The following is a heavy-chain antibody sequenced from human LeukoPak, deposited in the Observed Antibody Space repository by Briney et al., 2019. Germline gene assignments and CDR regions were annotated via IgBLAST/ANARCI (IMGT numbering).Heavy chain of an antibody. J-gene: IGHJ6*02. CDR3: ARAQVMITVTPSLFYYGMDV. Sequence: ASVKVSCKASGYTFNRYGISWVRQAPGQGLEWLGWISADNGNTNYAQKVQGRLSMSTDTSSRTVYMELRSLRSDDTAVYYCARAQVMITVTPSLFYYGMDVWGRGTTVTVSS. CDR1: GYTFNRYG. CDR2: ISADNGNT. D-gene: IGHD4-17*01. V-gene: IGHV1-18*01.